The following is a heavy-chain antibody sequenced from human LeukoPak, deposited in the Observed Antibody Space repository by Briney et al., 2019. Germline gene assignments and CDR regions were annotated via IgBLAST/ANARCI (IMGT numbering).Heavy chain of an antibody. CDR3: ARGVLNYDVWSGFRGWFDP. Sequence: SQTLSLTCATSGDSVSSNSAAWSWIRQSPSRGLEWLGRTYYRSKWNNDYAVSVKSRIVISPDTSKNQFSLHLNSVTPEDTAVYYCARGVLNYDVWSGFRGWFDPWGQGTLVTVSS. CDR2: TYYRSKWNN. V-gene: IGHV6-1*01. J-gene: IGHJ5*02. D-gene: IGHD3-3*01. CDR1: GDSVSSNSAA.